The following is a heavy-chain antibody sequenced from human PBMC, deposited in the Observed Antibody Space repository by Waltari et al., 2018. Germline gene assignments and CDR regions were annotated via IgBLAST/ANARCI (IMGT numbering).Heavy chain of an antibody. CDR1: GGTFSSYT. Sequence: QVQLVQSGAEVKKPGSSVKVSCKASGGTFSSYTISWVRQAPGQGLEWMGRIIPILGIANYAQKFQGRVTSTADKSTSTAYMELSSLRSEDTAVYYCARDLAMLGTDYWGQGTLVTVSS. CDR3: ARDLAMLGTDY. D-gene: IGHD1-1*01. CDR2: IIPILGIA. V-gene: IGHV1-69*08. J-gene: IGHJ4*02.